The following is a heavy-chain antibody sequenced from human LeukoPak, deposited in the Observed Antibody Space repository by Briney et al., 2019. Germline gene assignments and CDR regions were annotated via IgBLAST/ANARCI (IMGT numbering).Heavy chain of an antibody. CDR1: GFTFSSYG. Sequence: PGGSLRLSCAASGFTFSSYGMHWVRQAPGKGLEWVAFIRYDGSKKYSADSVKGRFTISRDISKNTLYLQMNSLRAEDTAVYYCATPSGGYWGQGTLVTVSS. J-gene: IGHJ4*02. D-gene: IGHD6-25*01. V-gene: IGHV3-30*02. CDR3: ATPSGGY. CDR2: IRYDGSKK.